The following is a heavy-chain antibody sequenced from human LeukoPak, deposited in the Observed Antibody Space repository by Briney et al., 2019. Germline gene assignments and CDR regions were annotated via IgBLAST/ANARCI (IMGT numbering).Heavy chain of an antibody. D-gene: IGHD6-13*01. J-gene: IGHJ5*02. Sequence: SETLSLTCTVSGGSISSYYWSWLRQPAGKGLEWIGRIYTSGSTNYNPSLKSRVTMSVDTSKNQFSLKLSSVTASDTAVYYCARDRGAAGTYNWFDPWGQGTLVTVSS. V-gene: IGHV4-4*07. CDR3: ARDRGAAGTYNWFDP. CDR1: GGSISSYY. CDR2: IYTSGST.